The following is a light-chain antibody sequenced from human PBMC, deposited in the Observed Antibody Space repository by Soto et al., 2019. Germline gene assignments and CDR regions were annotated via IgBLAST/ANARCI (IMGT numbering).Light chain of an antibody. CDR1: ESVNSN. Sequence: ERAMAQSPATLSVSPGERATLSCRATESVNSNLAWYQQKPGQAPRLLIYGASTRATGIPARFSGSGSGTDYTLTISSLQSEDSAVYYCQQYNEWPLTFGQGTRLEIK. CDR2: GAS. V-gene: IGKV3-15*01. CDR3: QQYNEWPLT. J-gene: IGKJ5*01.